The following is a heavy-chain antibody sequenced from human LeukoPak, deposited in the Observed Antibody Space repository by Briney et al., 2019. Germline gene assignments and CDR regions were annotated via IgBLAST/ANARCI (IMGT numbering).Heavy chain of an antibody. V-gene: IGHV3-30*02. CDR1: GFTFSSYG. CDR2: IRYDGSNK. Sequence: GGSLTLSCAASGFTFSSYGMHWVRQAPGKGLGWVAFIRYDGSNKYYADSVKGRFTISRDNSKNTLYLQMNSLRAEDTAVYYCAKDGGSGYHLDYWGQGTLVTVSS. D-gene: IGHD3-22*01. CDR3: AKDGGSGYHLDY. J-gene: IGHJ4*02.